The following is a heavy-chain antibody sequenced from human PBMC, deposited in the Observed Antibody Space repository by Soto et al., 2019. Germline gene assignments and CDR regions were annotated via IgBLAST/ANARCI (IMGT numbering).Heavy chain of an antibody. J-gene: IGHJ6*02. CDR3: ARDLPNTFYYYGMDV. V-gene: IGHV1-69*13. Sequence: SVKVSCKASGGTFSSYAIGWVRQAPGQGLEWMGGIIPIFGTANYAQKFQGRVTITADESTSTAYMELSSLRSEDTAVYYCARDLPNTFYYYGMDVWGQGTTVTVSS. D-gene: IGHD3-16*01. CDR2: IIPIFGTA. CDR1: GGTFSSYA.